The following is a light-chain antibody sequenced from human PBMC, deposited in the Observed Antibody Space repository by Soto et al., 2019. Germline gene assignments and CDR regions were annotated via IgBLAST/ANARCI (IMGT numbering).Light chain of an antibody. V-gene: IGKV2-30*02. CDR1: PSLVLSDGIAY. CDR3: MQGTHWPIT. J-gene: IGKJ5*01. CDR2: KVS. Sequence: DVVRTQSPRSLPFTLGQPASISCRSNPSLVLSDGIAYFSWFQQRPGRSPRRLIFKVSNRDSGVPARCSGRGSGTDFALKISRVEAEDVGVYYCMQGTHWPITFGQGTRLEI.